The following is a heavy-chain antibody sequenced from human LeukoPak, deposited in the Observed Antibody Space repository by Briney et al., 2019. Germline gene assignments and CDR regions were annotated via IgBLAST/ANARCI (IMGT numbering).Heavy chain of an antibody. CDR3: AKDRGNSRGPIVYYFDY. CDR1: GFTFSSYA. D-gene: IGHD2/OR15-2a*01. CDR2: ISYDGSNK. V-gene: IGHV3-30-3*01. Sequence: LPGGSLRLSCAASGFTFSSYAMHWVRQAPGKGLEWVAVISYDGSNKYYADSVKGRFTISRDNSKNTLYLQMNSLRAEDTAVYYCAKDRGNSRGPIVYYFDYWGQGTLVTVSS. J-gene: IGHJ4*02.